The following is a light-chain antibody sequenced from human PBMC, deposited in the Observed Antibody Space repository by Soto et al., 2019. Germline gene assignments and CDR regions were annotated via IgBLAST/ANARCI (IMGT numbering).Light chain of an antibody. CDR3: LQDYNYPWT. Sequence: AIQMTQSPSSLSASVGDRVTITCRASQGIRNDLGWYQQKPGKAPELLIFAASNLQGEVPSRFSGSGSGTDFTLTISSLQPEDFATYCCLQDYNYPWTFGQGTKVEIE. CDR2: AAS. V-gene: IGKV1-6*01. CDR1: QGIRND. J-gene: IGKJ1*01.